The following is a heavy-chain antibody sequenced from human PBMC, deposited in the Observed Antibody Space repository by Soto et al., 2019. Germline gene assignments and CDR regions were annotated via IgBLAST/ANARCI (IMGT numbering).Heavy chain of an antibody. Sequence: GAXVKVSCKASGYTFTSYAMHWVRQAPGQRLEWMGWINAGNGNTKYSQKFQGRVTITRDTSASTAYMELSSLRSEDTAVYYCARSLITFFGLVHYYHYYMDFWGQGTTVTVSS. J-gene: IGHJ6*03. V-gene: IGHV1-3*01. CDR1: GYTFTSYA. D-gene: IGHD3-3*01. CDR3: ARSLITFFGLVHYYHYYMDF. CDR2: INAGNGNT.